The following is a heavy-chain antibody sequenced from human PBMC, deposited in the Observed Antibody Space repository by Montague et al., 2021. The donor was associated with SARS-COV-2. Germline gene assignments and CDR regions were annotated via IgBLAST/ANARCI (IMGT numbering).Heavy chain of an antibody. CDR1: GFTFSSYE. V-gene: IGHV3-48*03. Sequence: SLRLSCEAYGFTFSSYEMNWVRQAPGKGLEWVSYISSSVSTIYYXDSXKGRFTISRDNAKNSLYLQMNSLRAENTAVYYCARGGRYDSSGYPFDPWGQGTLVTVSS. D-gene: IGHD3-22*01. CDR2: ISSSVSTI. J-gene: IGHJ5*02. CDR3: ARGGRYDSSGYPFDP.